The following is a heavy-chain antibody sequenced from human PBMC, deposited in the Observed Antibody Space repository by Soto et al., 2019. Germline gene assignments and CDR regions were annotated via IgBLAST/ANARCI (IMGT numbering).Heavy chain of an antibody. J-gene: IGHJ6*02. Sequence: SETLSLTCTVSGGSISSGDYYWSWIRQPPGKGLEWIGYIYYSGSTYYNPSLKSRVTISVDTSKNQFSLKLSSVTAADTAVYYCARGGTTKVVTPVDYYYYGMDVWGQGTTVTVSS. CDR1: GGSISSGDYY. V-gene: IGHV4-30-4*01. CDR2: IYYSGST. CDR3: ARGGTTKVVTPVDYYYYGMDV. D-gene: IGHD2-21*02.